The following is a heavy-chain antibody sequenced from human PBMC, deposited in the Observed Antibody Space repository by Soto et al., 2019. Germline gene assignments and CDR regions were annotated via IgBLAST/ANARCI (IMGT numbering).Heavy chain of an antibody. D-gene: IGHD2-2*01. CDR2: IRHSGST. Sequence: PSETLSLTCAFFGVSCSDYYWNLVRQPPGKGLEWIGEIRHSGSTNYNPALKSRLTMSVDTSKNQFSLKLSSVTAADTAMYYCARGGPTTSYYLAFWGQGTLVTVSS. CDR3: ARGGPTTSYYLAF. V-gene: IGHV4-34*01. CDR1: GVSCSDYY. J-gene: IGHJ4*02.